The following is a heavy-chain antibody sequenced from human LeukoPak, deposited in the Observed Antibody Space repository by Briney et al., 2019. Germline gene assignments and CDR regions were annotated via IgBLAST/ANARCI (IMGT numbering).Heavy chain of an antibody. J-gene: IGHJ4*02. CDR3: ARVSGGYCSSTSCSGDDY. CDR2: INPNSGGT. V-gene: IGHV1-2*06. CDR1: GYTFTGYY. Sequence: GASVKVSCKASGYTFTGYYIHWVRQAPGQGLEWMGLINPNSGGTNCAQKFQGRVTMTRDTSISTAYIELSRLRSDDTAVYYCARVSGGYCSSTSCSGDDYWGQGTLVTVSS. D-gene: IGHD2-2*01.